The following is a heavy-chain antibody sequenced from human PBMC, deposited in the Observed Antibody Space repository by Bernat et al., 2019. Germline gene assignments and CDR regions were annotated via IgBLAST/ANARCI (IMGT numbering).Heavy chain of an antibody. V-gene: IGHV1-3*01. CDR2: INAGNGNT. D-gene: IGHD6-19*01. CDR1: GYTFTSYA. Sequence: QVQLVQSGAEVKKPGASVKVSCKASGYTFTSYAMHWVRQAPGQRLEWMGWINAGNGNTKYSQKFQGRVTITRDTSASTAYMELSSLRSEDTAVYYCARLAVANYFDYWGQGTLVTVSS. CDR3: ARLAVANYFDY. J-gene: IGHJ4*02.